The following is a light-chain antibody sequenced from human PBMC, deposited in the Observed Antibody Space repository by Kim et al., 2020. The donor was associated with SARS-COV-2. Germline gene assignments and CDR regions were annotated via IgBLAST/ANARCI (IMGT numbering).Light chain of an antibody. CDR3: HQYGTSRT. CDR1: QSVTSNY. CDR2: GAS. V-gene: IGKV3-20*01. J-gene: IGKJ1*01. Sequence: LTPGERATLSCRASQSVTSNYVAWYQQKPGQAPRLLTYGASTRATDISDRFSGSGSGTDFTLTISRLEPEDFAVYFCHQYGTSRTFGQGTKVDIK.